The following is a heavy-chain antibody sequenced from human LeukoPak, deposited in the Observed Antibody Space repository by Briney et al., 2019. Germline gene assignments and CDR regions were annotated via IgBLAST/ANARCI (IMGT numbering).Heavy chain of an antibody. D-gene: IGHD1-7*01. V-gene: IGHV4-34*01. CDR3: ARGRNWNYEYYFDY. CDR2: INHSGST. J-gene: IGHJ4*02. CDR1: GGSFSGYY. Sequence: SETLSLTCAVYGGSFSGYYWSWIRQPPGKGLEWIGEINHSGSTNHNPSLKSRVTISVDTSKNQFSLKLSSVTAADTAVYYCARGRNWNYEYYFDYWGQGTLVTVSS.